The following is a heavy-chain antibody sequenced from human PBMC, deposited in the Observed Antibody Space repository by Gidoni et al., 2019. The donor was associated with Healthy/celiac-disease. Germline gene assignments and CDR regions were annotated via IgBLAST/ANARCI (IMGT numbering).Heavy chain of an antibody. CDR1: GFTFSSYG. D-gene: IGHD3-3*01. CDR3: ARSPLGDFWSGYPHDAFDI. V-gene: IGHV3-33*01. J-gene: IGHJ3*02. CDR2: IWYDGSNK. Sequence: QVQLVESGGGVVQPGRSLRLSCAASGFTFSSYGMHWVRQAPGKGLEWVAVIWYDGSNKYYADSVKGRFTISRDNSKNTLYLQMNSLRAEDTAVYYCARSPLGDFWSGYPHDAFDIWGQGTMVTVSS.